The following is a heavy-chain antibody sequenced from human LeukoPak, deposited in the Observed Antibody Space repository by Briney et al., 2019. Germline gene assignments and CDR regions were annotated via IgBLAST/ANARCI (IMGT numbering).Heavy chain of an antibody. CDR3: ARGRYSSGWYDAFDI. D-gene: IGHD6-19*01. Sequence: TSGGSLRLSCAASGFTFSSYSMNWVRQAPGKGLEWVSSISSSSSYIYYADSVKGRFTISRDNAKNSLYLQMNSLRAEDTAVYYCARGRYSSGWYDAFDIWGQGTMVTVSS. CDR1: GFTFSSYS. CDR2: ISSSSSYI. V-gene: IGHV3-21*01. J-gene: IGHJ3*02.